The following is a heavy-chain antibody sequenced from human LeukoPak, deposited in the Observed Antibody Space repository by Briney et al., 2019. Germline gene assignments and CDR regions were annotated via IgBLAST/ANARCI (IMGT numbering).Heavy chain of an antibody. CDR2: ISGSGRST. D-gene: IGHD5-18*01. J-gene: IGHJ6*03. CDR1: GFTFSNYD. V-gene: IGHV3-23*01. CDR3: ARDTEVPLKIKQLWENYYYYYYMDV. Sequence: GGSLRLSCAASGFTFSNYDMSWVRQAPGKGLEWVSGISGSGRSTYYADSVKGRFTISRDNAKNSLYLQMNSLRAEDTAVYYCARDTEVPLKIKQLWENYYYYYYMDVWGKGTTVTVSS.